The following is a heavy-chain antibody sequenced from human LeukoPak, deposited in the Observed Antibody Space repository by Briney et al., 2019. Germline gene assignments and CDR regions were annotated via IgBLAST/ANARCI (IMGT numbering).Heavy chain of an antibody. V-gene: IGHV3-74*01. D-gene: IGHD3-16*01. CDR3: VRVDGGY. J-gene: IGHJ4*02. CDR1: GFTFSSYG. Sequence: GGSLRLSCAASGFTFSSYGMHWVRQGPGKGLVWVSRINSDGSTTNYADSVKGRFTISRDNAKNTLYLQMNSPRAEDTTVYYCVRVDGGYWGQGTLVTVSS. CDR2: INSDGSTT.